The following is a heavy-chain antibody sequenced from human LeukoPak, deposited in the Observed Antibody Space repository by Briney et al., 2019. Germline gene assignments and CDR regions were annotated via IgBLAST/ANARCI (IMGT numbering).Heavy chain of an antibody. Sequence: GWSLTLSCVASGFSFTANWMRWVRQAAGKGPEWVASIKADGSEKYYGDSVSGRFTISRDNAKNSLYLQMNSLRVEDTAVYYCAQEGNWGQGTLVTVSS. CDR3: AQEGN. V-gene: IGHV3-7*01. CDR1: GFSFTANW. J-gene: IGHJ4*02. CDR2: IKADGSEK.